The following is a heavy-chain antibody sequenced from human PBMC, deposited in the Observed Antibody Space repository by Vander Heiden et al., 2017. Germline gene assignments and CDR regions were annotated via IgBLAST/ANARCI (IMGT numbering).Heavy chain of an antibody. CDR3: SLKYYYDSSGFSHFDY. D-gene: IGHD3-22*01. V-gene: IGHV3-49*05. J-gene: IGHJ4*02. CDR2: IGSKAYGGTT. Sequence: QLVESGGGLVKPGRSLRLSCTASGFTFGASAMGWFRQAPGKGLEWVGFIGSKAYGGTTEYAASVKGRFTISRDDSKSIAYLQMNSLKTEDTAVYYCSLKYYYDSSGFSHFDYWGQGTLVTVSS. CDR1: GFTFGASA.